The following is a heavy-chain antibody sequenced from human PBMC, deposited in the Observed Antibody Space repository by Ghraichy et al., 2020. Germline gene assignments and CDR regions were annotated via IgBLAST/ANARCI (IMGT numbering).Heavy chain of an antibody. J-gene: IGHJ4*02. Sequence: GGSLRLSCAASGFTFSSYAMSWVRQAPGKGLEWVSAISGSGGSTYYADSVKGRFTISRDNSKNTLYLQMNSLRAEDTAVYYCAKDRDYDYVWGSYRQNYFDYWRQVTLVTVSS. D-gene: IGHD3-16*02. CDR3: AKDRDYDYVWGSYRQNYFDY. CDR2: ISGSGGST. V-gene: IGHV3-23*01. CDR1: GFTFSSYA.